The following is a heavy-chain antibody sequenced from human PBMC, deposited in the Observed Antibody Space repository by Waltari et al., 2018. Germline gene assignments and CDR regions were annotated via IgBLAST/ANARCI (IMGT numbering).Heavy chain of an antibody. CDR1: GGTFSSYA. Sequence: QVQLVQSGAEVKKPGSSVKVSCKASGGTFSSYAISWVRQAPGQGLEWMGGIIPIFGTANYAQKFQGRGTITTDDSTSTAYMELSSLGSEDTAVYYCARKGSSSWSHYDCWGQGTLVTVSS. CDR3: ARKGSSSWSHYDC. D-gene: IGHD6-13*01. J-gene: IGHJ4*02. V-gene: IGHV1-69*05. CDR2: IIPIFGTA.